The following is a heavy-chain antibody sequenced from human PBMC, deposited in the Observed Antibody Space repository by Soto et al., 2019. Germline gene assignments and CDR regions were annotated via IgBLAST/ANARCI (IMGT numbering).Heavy chain of an antibody. CDR1: GFTFSSYA. J-gene: IGHJ6*02. V-gene: IGHV3-23*01. CDR3: AKDRDYGDYSIYYYYGMDV. Sequence: PGGSLRLFCAASGFTFSSYAMSWVRQAPGKGLEWVSAISGSGGSTYYADSVKGRFTISRDNSKNTLYLQMNSLRAGDTAVYYCAKDRDYGDYSIYYYYGMDVWGQGTTVTVSS. CDR2: ISGSGGST. D-gene: IGHD4-17*01.